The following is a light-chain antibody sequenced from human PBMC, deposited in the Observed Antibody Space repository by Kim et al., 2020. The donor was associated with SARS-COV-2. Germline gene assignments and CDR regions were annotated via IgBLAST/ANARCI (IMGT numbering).Light chain of an antibody. CDR1: NIGSKS. Sequence: APGKTARITRGGNNIGSKSVHWYQQKPGQAPVLVIYYDSDRPSGIPERFSGSNSGNTATLTISRVEAGDEADYYCQVWDSSSDHRVFGGGTKVTVL. CDR2: YDS. J-gene: IGLJ3*02. CDR3: QVWDSSSDHRV. V-gene: IGLV3-21*04.